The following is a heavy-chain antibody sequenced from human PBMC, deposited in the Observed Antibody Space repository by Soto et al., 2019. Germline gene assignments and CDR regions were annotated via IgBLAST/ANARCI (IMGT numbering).Heavy chain of an antibody. CDR3: ARDRQGSLDD. CDR1: GGSISSGAYF. V-gene: IGHV4-31*03. CDR2: IYYTGST. J-gene: IGHJ4*02. D-gene: IGHD3-16*01. Sequence: PSETLSLTCTFSGGSISSGAYFWSWIRQHPGKGLEYIGHIYYTGSTYYNPSLRSRVSISVDTSKNQFSLKLSSATAADTAVYYCARDRQGSLDDWGQGALVTVSS.